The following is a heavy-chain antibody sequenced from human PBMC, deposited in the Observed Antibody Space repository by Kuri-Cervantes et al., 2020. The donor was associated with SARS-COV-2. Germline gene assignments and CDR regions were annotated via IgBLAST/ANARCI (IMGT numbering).Heavy chain of an antibody. V-gene: IGHV3-74*01. D-gene: IGHD3-22*01. CDR3: AREGGSSGYYFGMTRGYYYYGMDV. Sequence: GGSLRLSCAASGFTFSSYWVHWVRQAPGKGLVWVSRINSDGSSTSYADSVKGRFTISRDNAKNTLYLQMNSLRAEDTAVYYCAREGGSSGYYFGMTRGYYYYGMDVWGQGTTVTVSS. CDR2: INSDGSST. J-gene: IGHJ6*02. CDR1: GFTFSSYW.